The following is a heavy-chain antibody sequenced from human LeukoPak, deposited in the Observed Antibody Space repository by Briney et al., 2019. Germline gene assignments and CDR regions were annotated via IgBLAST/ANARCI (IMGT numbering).Heavy chain of an antibody. CDR2: LYTGGST. CDR1: GSTVSSNY. J-gene: IGHJ6*02. V-gene: IGHV3-53*01. D-gene: IGHD1-26*01. Sequence: PGGSLRLSCAVSGSTVSSNYVSWVRQAPGRGLEWVSVLYTGGSTYYADSVKGRFTISRDGLKNTLYLQMNSLRTQDTAVYYCARDYRIEGVTGYYYYGMDVWGQGTTVTVSS. CDR3: ARDYRIEGVTGYYYYGMDV.